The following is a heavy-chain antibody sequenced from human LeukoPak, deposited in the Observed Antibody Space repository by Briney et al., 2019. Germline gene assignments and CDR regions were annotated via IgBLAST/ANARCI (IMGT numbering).Heavy chain of an antibody. Sequence: PSETLSLTCSVCGYPISRGYYWGWVRQVPGKGLEWIGSLSHDDNSSYQHPSLKSRVTMSVDTSKNQFSLKLRSVPAAYTAIYYCVRGEVGDFDNWGQGSLVIVSS. CDR2: LSHDDNS. CDR3: VRGEVGDFDN. V-gene: IGHV4-38-2*02. D-gene: IGHD1-26*01. J-gene: IGHJ4*02. CDR1: GYPISRGYY.